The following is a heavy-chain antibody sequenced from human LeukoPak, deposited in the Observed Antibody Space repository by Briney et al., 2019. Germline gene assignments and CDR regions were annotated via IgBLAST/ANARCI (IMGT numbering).Heavy chain of an antibody. CDR3: AKEGDSGSFDY. V-gene: IGHV3-30-3*01. CDR1: GFSFSTYA. Sequence: GRSLRLSCSASGFSFSTYAIHWVRQAPGKGLEWVAVISYDGGNEFYADSVRGRFTVSRDNSKNTLYLQMNSLRAEDTAVYYCAKEGDSGSFDYWGQGSLVTVSS. CDR2: ISYDGGNE. J-gene: IGHJ4*02. D-gene: IGHD1-26*01.